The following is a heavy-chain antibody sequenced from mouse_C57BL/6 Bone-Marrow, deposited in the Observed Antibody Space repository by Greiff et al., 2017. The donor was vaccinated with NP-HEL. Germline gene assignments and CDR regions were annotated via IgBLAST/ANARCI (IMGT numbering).Heavy chain of an antibody. Sequence: VQLQQSGAELARPGASVKLSCKASGYTFTSYGISWVKQRTGQGLEWIGEIYPRSGNTYYNEKFKGKATRTADKTSCTAYMELRSLTSEDSAVYFCARGIYYYGRRYYDGWGTGTTVTVSS. CDR2: IYPRSGNT. D-gene: IGHD1-1*01. J-gene: IGHJ1*03. CDR3: ARGIYYYGRRYYDG. CDR1: GYTFTSYG. V-gene: IGHV1-81*01.